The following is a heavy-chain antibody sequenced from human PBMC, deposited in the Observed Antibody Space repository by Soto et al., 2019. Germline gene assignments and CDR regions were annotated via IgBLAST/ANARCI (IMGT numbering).Heavy chain of an antibody. Sequence: QVQLVESGGGVVQPGRSLRLSCAASGFTFSSYGMHWVRQAPGKGLEWVAVISYDGSNKYYADSVKGRFTISRENSKNTLYLQMNSLRAEDTAVYYCAKDYDSSGYPFDYWGQGTLVTVSS. V-gene: IGHV3-30*18. D-gene: IGHD3-22*01. CDR3: AKDYDSSGYPFDY. CDR1: GFTFSSYG. CDR2: ISYDGSNK. J-gene: IGHJ4*02.